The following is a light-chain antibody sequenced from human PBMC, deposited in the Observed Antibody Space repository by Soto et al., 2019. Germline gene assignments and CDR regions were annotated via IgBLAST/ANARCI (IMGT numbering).Light chain of an antibody. CDR2: AAS. Sequence: DIQMTQSPSSLSASVGDRVTITCRASQGVSYWLAWYQQKPGKAPKSLIYAASNLQSGVPLRFSGSGSGTDFTLTISSLQPEDFATYYCQQYNSYPLTFGGGTKVGIK. J-gene: IGKJ4*01. CDR1: QGVSYW. V-gene: IGKV1D-16*01. CDR3: QQYNSYPLT.